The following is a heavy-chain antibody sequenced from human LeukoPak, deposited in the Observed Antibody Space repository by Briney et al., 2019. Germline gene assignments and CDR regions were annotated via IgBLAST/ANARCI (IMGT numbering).Heavy chain of an antibody. J-gene: IGHJ3*02. CDR3: AKVSYYYASGRGAFDI. CDR2: IKSKTDGGTT. Sequence: GGSLRLSCAASGFTFSNAWMSWVRQAPGKGLEWVGRIKSKTDGGTTDYAAPVKGRFTISRDDSKNTLYLQMNSLKAEDTAFYYCAKVSYYYASGRGAFDIWGQGTMVTVSS. D-gene: IGHD3-10*01. CDR1: GFTFSNAW. V-gene: IGHV3-15*01.